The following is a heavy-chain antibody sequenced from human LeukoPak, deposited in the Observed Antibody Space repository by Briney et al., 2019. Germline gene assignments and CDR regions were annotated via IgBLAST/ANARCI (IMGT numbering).Heavy chain of an antibody. CDR3: ARVLSDSSGWYHLDY. D-gene: IGHD6-19*01. CDR2: INPSGGNT. Sequence: ASVKDSCKASGYTFTSYYMHWVRQAPGQGLEWMGMINPSGGNTNHAQKFQGRVTMTRDTSTSTVYMEVTSLRSEDTAVYYCARVLSDSSGWYHLDYWGQGTLVTVSS. V-gene: IGHV1-46*01. CDR1: GYTFTSYY. J-gene: IGHJ4*02.